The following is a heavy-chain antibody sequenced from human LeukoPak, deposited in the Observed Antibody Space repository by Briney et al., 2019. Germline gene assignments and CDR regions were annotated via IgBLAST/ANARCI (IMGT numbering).Heavy chain of an antibody. CDR2: ISSSSSDI. J-gene: IGHJ1*01. CDR3: AGKSIPVAGNVFQH. CDR1: GFTFSSYS. D-gene: IGHD6-19*01. V-gene: IGHV3-21*01. Sequence: GGSLRLSCAASGFTFSSYSMNWVRQTPGKGLEWVSSISSSSSDIYYADSVRGRFTISRDNAKNSLYLQTNSLRAEDTAVYYCAGKSIPVAGNVFQHWGQGTLVTVSS.